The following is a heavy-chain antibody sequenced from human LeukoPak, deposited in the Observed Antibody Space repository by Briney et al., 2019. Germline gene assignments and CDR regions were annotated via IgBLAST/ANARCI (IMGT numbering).Heavy chain of an antibody. V-gene: IGHV4-38-2*02. CDR1: GYSINSCSY. CDR3: ARDSDLKRFYS. J-gene: IGHJ5*01. Sequence: ETLSLTFSFSGYSINSCSYWGWIRQPPGEGLEWIGTIYRSETTYYNPSPKSRVTVSVDTSKNQFSLELISVTAADTAVYYCARDSDLKRFYSWGQGVLVTVSS. CDR2: IYRSETT. D-gene: IGHD2-21*02.